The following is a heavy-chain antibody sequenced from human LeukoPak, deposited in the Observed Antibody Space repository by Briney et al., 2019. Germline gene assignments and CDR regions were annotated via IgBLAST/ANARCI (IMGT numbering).Heavy chain of an antibody. J-gene: IGHJ3*02. CDR2: IYSGGST. Sequence: PGGSLRLSCAASGFTVSSNYMSWVRQAPGKGLEWVSVIYSGGSTYYADSVKGRFTISRDNSKNTLYLQMNSLRAEDTAVYYCARARTYYYDSSGYDAFDIWGQGTMVTVSS. V-gene: IGHV3-53*01. CDR1: GFTVSSNY. D-gene: IGHD3-22*01. CDR3: ARARTYYYDSSGYDAFDI.